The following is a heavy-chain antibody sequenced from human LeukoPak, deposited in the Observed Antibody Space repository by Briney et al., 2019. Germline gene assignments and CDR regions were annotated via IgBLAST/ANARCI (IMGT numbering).Heavy chain of an antibody. J-gene: IGHJ4*02. CDR3: ARFVGACSGGSCYSDY. D-gene: IGHD2-15*01. CDR1: GYSFTSYW. V-gene: IGHV5-51*01. Sequence: GESLKISCKGSGYSFTSYWIGWVRQMPGKGLEWMGIIYPGDSDTRYSPSFQGQVTISADKSISTAYLQWNSLKASDTAMYYCARFVGACSGGSCYSDYWGQGTLVTVSS. CDR2: IYPGDSDT.